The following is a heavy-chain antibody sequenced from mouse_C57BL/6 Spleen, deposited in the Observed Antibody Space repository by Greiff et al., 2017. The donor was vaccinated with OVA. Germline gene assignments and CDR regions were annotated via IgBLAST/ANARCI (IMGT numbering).Heavy chain of an antibody. V-gene: IGHV1-20*01. J-gene: IGHJ1*03. Sequence: EVQLVESGPELVKPGDSVKISCKASGYSFTGYFMNWVMQSHGKSLEWIGRINPYNGDTFYNQKFKGKATLTVDKSSSTAHMELRSLTSEDSAVYYGARRVTTVVAHWYFDVWGTGTTVTVSS. CDR3: ARRVTTVVAHWYFDV. CDR1: GYSFTGYF. CDR2: INPYNGDT. D-gene: IGHD1-1*01.